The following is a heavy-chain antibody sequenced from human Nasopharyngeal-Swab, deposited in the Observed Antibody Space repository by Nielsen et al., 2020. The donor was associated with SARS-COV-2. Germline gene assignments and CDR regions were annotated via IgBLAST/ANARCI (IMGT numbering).Heavy chain of an antibody. D-gene: IGHD6-6*01. J-gene: IGHJ4*02. Sequence: KVSCKGSGYSFTSYWISWVRQMPGKGLEWMGRIDPSGSYTNYSPSFQGHVTISADKSISTAYLQWSSLKASDTAMYYCARGEYSSSLVDYWGQGTLVTVSS. CDR3: ARGEYSSSLVDY. CDR2: IDPSGSYT. V-gene: IGHV5-10-1*01. CDR1: GYSFTSYW.